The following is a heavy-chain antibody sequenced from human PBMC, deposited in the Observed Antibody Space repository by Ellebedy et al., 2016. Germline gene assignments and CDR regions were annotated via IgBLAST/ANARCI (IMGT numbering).Heavy chain of an antibody. Sequence: ASVKVSCKASGYTFTSYAMHWVRQAPGQRLEWMGWINAGNGNTKYSQKFQGRVTITRDTSASTAYMELSSLSSEDTAVYYCASSQWELLQGDYYYYGMDVWGQGTTVTVSS. V-gene: IGHV1-3*01. D-gene: IGHD1-26*01. J-gene: IGHJ6*02. CDR3: ASSQWELLQGDYYYYGMDV. CDR1: GYTFTSYA. CDR2: INAGNGNT.